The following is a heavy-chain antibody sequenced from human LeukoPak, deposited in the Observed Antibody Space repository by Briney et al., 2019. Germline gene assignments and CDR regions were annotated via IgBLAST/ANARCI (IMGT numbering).Heavy chain of an antibody. CDR1: GVSISSYY. D-gene: IGHD5-12*01. Sequence: SETLSLTCTVSGVSISSYYWSWIRQPPGKGLEWIGYIYYSGSTNYNPSLKSRVTISVDTSKNQFSLKLSSVTAADTAVYYCARDGNSGYDFDYWGQGTLVTVSS. J-gene: IGHJ4*02. CDR3: ARDGNSGYDFDY. CDR2: IYYSGST. V-gene: IGHV4-59*01.